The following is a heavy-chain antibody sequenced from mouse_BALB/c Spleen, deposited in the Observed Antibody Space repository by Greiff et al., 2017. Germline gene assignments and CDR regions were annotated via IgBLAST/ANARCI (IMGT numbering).Heavy chain of an antibody. Sequence: EVKLMESGPGLVKPSQSLSLTCTVTGYSITSDYAWNWIRQFPGNKLEWMGYISYSGSTSYNPSLKSRISITRDTSKNQFFLQLNSVTTEDTATYYCARRGGDWYFDVWGAGTTVTVSS. CDR1: GYSITSDYA. J-gene: IGHJ1*01. D-gene: IGHD1-1*02. CDR2: ISYSGST. CDR3: ARRGGDWYFDV. V-gene: IGHV3-2*02.